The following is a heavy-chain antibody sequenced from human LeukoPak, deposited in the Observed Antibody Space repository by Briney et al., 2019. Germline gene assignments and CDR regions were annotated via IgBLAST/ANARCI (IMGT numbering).Heavy chain of an antibody. V-gene: IGHV4-4*07. CDR2: IYTSGST. CDR1: GGSISSYY. D-gene: IGHD3-22*01. J-gene: IGHJ4*02. Sequence: PSETLPLTCTVSGGSISSYYWSWIRQPAGKGLEWIGRIYTSGSTNYNPSLKSRVTISVDKSKNQFSLKLSSVTAADTAVYYCARVNYYDSSGYLTSYYFDYWGQGTLVTVSS. CDR3: ARVNYYDSSGYLTSYYFDY.